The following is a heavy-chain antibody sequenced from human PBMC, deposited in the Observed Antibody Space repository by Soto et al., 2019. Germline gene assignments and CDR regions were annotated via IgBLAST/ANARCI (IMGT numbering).Heavy chain of an antibody. CDR1: GFTFSSYG. Sequence: QVQLVESGGGVVQPGRSLRLSCAASGFTFSSYGMHWVRQAPGKGLEWVAVIWYDGSNKYYADSVKGRFTISRDNSKNTLYLQMNSLRAEDTAVYYCARGGGSGIGPYYYGMDVWGQGTTVTVSS. D-gene: IGHD3-10*01. CDR3: ARGGGSGIGPYYYGMDV. V-gene: IGHV3-33*01. CDR2: IWYDGSNK. J-gene: IGHJ6*02.